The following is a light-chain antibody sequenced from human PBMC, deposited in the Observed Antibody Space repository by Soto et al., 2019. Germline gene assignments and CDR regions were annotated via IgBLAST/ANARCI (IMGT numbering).Light chain of an antibody. J-gene: IGKJ4*01. CDR1: QDISNS. Sequence: DIQMTQSPSSLSASVGDRVTITCQAGQDISNSLNWYQHKPGKAPKLLLYDASSLETGVPSRFGGRGSGTDFTFTISSLQPEDIATYYCQQYDNVPRTFGGGTKVDIK. V-gene: IGKV1-33*01. CDR3: QQYDNVPRT. CDR2: DAS.